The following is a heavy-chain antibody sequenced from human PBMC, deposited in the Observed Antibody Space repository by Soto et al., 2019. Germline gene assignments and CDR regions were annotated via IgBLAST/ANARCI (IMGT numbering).Heavy chain of an antibody. CDR2: IYYTGTT. V-gene: IGHV4-31*03. CDR3: GRASISRCVDRSWSEWFDP. D-gene: IGHD6-13*01. CDR1: GGSISNANYY. J-gene: IGHJ5*02. Sequence: PSETLSLTCTVSGGSISNANYYWSWIRHHPGKGLEWIGYIYYTGTTYYSPSLESRVAIPVDTSQNQLSLKLGAVTAADTAVYFCGRASISRCVDRSWSEWFDPWGQGTLVTVSS.